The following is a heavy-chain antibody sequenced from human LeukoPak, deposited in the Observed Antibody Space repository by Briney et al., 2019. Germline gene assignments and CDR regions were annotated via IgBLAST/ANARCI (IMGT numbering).Heavy chain of an antibody. Sequence: GASVKVSCKASGGTFSSYAISWVRQAPGQGLEWMGWISAYNGNTNYAQKLQGRVTMTTDTSTSTAYMELRSLRSDDTAVYYCASNYYDSSGYYYVHQPFDYWGQGTLVTVSS. CDR2: ISAYNGNT. CDR3: ASNYYDSSGYYYVHQPFDY. CDR1: GGTFSSYA. V-gene: IGHV1-18*01. J-gene: IGHJ4*02. D-gene: IGHD3-22*01.